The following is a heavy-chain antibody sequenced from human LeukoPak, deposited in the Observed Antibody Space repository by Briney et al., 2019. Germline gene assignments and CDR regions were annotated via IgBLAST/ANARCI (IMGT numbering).Heavy chain of an antibody. V-gene: IGHV3-74*01. Sequence: PGGSLRLSCAASGFTFSSSWMHWVRQAPGKGLVGVSRINSDGSSTSYADSVKGRFTVSRDNAKNTLYLQMNSLRAEDTAVYYCARDRSRWSIAPDADVWGQGTTVTVSS. D-gene: IGHD2-15*01. CDR3: ARDRSRWSIAPDADV. CDR2: INSDGSST. J-gene: IGHJ6*02. CDR1: GFTFSSSW.